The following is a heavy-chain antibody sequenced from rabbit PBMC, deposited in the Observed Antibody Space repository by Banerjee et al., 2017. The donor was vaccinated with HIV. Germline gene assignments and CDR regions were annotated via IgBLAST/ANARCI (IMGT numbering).Heavy chain of an antibody. J-gene: IGHJ4*01. CDR3: ARVNAGSSGYPYYFNL. V-gene: IGHV1S40*01. CDR1: GFSFSSGYD. D-gene: IGHD1-1*01. Sequence: QQLVESGGGLVKPGASLTLTCTASGFSFSSGYDMCWVRQAPGKGLEWIACIYAGSSGGTYYATWAKGRFTISKTSSTTVTLQMTSLTAADTATYFCARVNAGSSGYPYYFNLWGQGTLVTVS. CDR2: IYAGSSGGT.